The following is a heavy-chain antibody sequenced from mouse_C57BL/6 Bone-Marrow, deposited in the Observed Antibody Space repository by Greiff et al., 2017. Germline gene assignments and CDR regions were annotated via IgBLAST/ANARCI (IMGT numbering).Heavy chain of an antibody. D-gene: IGHD1-1*01. V-gene: IGHV1-85*01. CDR3: ARDYGSYYCYFDV. J-gene: IGHJ1*03. Sequence: QVQLKESGPELVKPGASVKLSCKASGYTFTSYDINWVKQRPGQGLEWIGWIYPRDGSTKYNEKFKGKATLTVDTSSNTAYMELHSLTSEDSAVYFCARDYGSYYCYFDVWGTGTTVTVSS. CDR1: GYTFTSYD. CDR2: IYPRDGST.